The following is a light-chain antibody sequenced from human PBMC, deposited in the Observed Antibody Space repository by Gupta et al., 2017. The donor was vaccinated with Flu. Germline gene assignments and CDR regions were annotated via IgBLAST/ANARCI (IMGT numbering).Light chain of an antibody. Sequence: LATTKPLSASGSPGQSVAISCTGTSSDIGASHYVSWYQQHPGKAPKLMIYEVSKRPSGVPDRFSGSKSGNTASLTVSGLQAEDEADYYCCSYGVNDVFGTGTKVTVL. CDR3: CSYGVNDV. J-gene: IGLJ1*01. V-gene: IGLV2-8*01. CDR2: EVS. CDR1: SSDIGASHY.